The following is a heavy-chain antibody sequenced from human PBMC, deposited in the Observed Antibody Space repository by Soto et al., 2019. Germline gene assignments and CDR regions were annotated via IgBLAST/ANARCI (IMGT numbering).Heavy chain of an antibody. CDR1: GFTFSSYT. D-gene: IGHD2-21*01. CDR3: ANTVAVVTPADNLFDS. V-gene: IGHV3-30*04. Sequence: QVHLVESGGGVVQSGRSLRLSCAASGFTFSSYTMNWVRLLPGRGLEWVAVISYDGRHDYYSDSVEGRFTISRDNVKNILYLQMNSLSPEDTAVYYCANTVAVVTPADNLFDSWGQGALVTVSS. CDR2: ISYDGRHD. J-gene: IGHJ4*02.